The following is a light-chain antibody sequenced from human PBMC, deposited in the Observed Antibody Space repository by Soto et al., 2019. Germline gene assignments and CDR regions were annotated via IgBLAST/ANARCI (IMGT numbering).Light chain of an antibody. J-gene: IGLJ1*01. CDR3: AAWDDSLSAFV. CDR2: VDD. V-gene: IGLV1-47*02. Sequence: QSVLTQPPSASGTPGKRVTISFSGSNSNIGNNDVYWYRHLPGTAPRLLIYVDDQRPSGVPDRFSGSKSGTSASLAISGLRSDDEADYYCAAWDDSLSAFVFATGTKVTVL. CDR1: NSNIGNND.